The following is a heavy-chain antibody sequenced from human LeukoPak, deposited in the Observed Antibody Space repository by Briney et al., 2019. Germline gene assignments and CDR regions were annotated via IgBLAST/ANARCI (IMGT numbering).Heavy chain of an antibody. J-gene: IGHJ4*02. Sequence: SGPALVKPTQTLTLTCTFSGFSLSTSGMCVGWIRQPPGKALEWLALIDWDDDKRYSPSLKSRLTITKDTSKNQVVLTMTNMDPVDTATYYCAHSRGWDTFDYWGQGTLVTVSS. CDR2: IDWDDDK. D-gene: IGHD6-19*01. V-gene: IGHV2-5*08. CDR3: AHSRGWDTFDY. CDR1: GFSLSTSGMC.